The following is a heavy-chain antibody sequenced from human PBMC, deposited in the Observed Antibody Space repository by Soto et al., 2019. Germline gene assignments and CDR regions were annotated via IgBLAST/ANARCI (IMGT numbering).Heavy chain of an antibody. D-gene: IGHD5-12*01. Sequence: ASGKISCNASGGTFSSYAISWVEEAPGQGLEWMGGIIPIFGTANYAQKFQGRVTITADESTSTAYMELSSLRSEDTAVYYCAGRGDGYNYFGPWGQGTLVTVSS. CDR1: GGTFSSYA. CDR3: AGRGDGYNYFGP. J-gene: IGHJ5*02. V-gene: IGHV1-69*13. CDR2: IIPIFGTA.